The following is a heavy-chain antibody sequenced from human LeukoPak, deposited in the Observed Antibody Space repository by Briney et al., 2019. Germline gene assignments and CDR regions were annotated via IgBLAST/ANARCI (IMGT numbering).Heavy chain of an antibody. D-gene: IGHD3-22*01. J-gene: IGHJ4*02. CDR2: ITSGGGFK. CDR1: GFPFSDFH. Sequence: GGSLRLSCVGAGFPFSDFHMSWIRQAPGKGLEWVSYITSGGGFKYYADSVKGRFSISRDDSKNSVFLQINSLGVEDTAVYYCARVRPGSSGSYYRTSWGQGTLVTVSS. CDR3: ARVRPGSSGSYYRTS. V-gene: IGHV3-11*04.